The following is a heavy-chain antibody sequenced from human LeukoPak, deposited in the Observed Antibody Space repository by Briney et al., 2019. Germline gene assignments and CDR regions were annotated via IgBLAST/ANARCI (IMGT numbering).Heavy chain of an antibody. CDR2: ISGGGGST. D-gene: IGHD5-18*01. CDR1: GFTFSSYA. V-gene: IGHV3-23*01. CDR3: AKVGYSYGKGYFDY. J-gene: IGHJ4*02. Sequence: GRSLRLSCAASGFTFSSYAMSWVRQAPGKGLEWVSAISGGGGSTYYADSVKGRFTISRDNSKNTLYLQMNSLRAEDTAVYYCAKVGYSYGKGYFDYWGQGTLVTVSS.